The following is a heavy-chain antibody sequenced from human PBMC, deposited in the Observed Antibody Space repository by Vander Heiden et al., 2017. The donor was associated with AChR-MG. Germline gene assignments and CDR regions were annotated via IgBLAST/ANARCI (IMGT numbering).Heavy chain of an antibody. D-gene: IGHD3-22*01. V-gene: IGHV1-2*02. CDR3: ATSAAYYYDSSGYYYVD. CDR2: INPNSGGT. CDR1: GYTFTGYY. Sequence: QVQLVQSGAEVKKPGASVKVSCKASGYTFTGYYMHWVRQAPGQGLEWMGWINPNSGGTNYAQKFQGRVTMTRDTSISTAYMELSRLRSDDTAVYYCATSAAYYYDSSGYYYVDWGQGTLVTVSS. J-gene: IGHJ4*02.